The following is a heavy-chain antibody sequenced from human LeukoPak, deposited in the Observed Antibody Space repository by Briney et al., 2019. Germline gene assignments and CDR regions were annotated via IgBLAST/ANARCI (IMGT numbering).Heavy chain of an antibody. CDR2: IYYSGST. J-gene: IGHJ4*02. CDR1: GGSISSGDYY. CDR3: ASVLSSSDEQ. Sequence: SETLSLTCTVSGGSISSGDYYCSWIRQPPGKGLEWIGYIYYSGSTYYNPSLKSRVTISVDTSKNQFSLKLSSVTAADTAVYYCASVLSSSDEQWGQGTLVTVSS. D-gene: IGHD6-6*01. V-gene: IGHV4-30-4*08.